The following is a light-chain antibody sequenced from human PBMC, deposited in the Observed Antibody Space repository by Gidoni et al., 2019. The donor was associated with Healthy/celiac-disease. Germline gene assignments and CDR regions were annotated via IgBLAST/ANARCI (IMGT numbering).Light chain of an antibody. CDR3: RQRSNCPPYT. CDR2: DAP. CDR1: QSVSSY. V-gene: IGKV3-11*01. J-gene: IGKJ2*01. Sequence: ILLAQPPATLSLSPGERATLSCRASQSVSSYLPGYQQKPAGAPRLLIYDAPTRATAIPARFSGGRCGTAFTPTISSLVAEDFAVYYCRQRSNCPPYTFGQGTKLEIK.